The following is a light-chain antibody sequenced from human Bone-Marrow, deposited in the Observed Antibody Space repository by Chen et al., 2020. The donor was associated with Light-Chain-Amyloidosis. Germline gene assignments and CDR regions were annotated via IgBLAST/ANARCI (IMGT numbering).Light chain of an antibody. V-gene: IGKV1-5*03. J-gene: IGKJ1*01. CDR3: QQYSKYPRT. CDR2: QAS. Sequence: DIQMTQSPSTLSVSVRDRVIITCRASQNIYNYLALYQQKPGKAPNLLIFQASSLESGVPSRFSGGGSETEFTLTISSLQPDDFATYYCQQYSKYPRTFGPGTKVEIQ. CDR1: QNIYNY.